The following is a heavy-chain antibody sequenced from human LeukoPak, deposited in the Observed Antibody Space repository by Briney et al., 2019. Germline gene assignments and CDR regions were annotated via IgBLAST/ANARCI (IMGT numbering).Heavy chain of an antibody. CDR2: IYYSGST. J-gene: IGHJ5*02. D-gene: IGHD6-13*01. V-gene: IGHV4-39*01. Sequence: PSETLSLTCTVSGGSISSSSYYWGWIRQPPGKGLEWIGSIYYSGSTYYNPSLKNRVTISVDTSKNQFSLKLSSVTAADTAVYYCARAKPGIAAASNWFDPWGQGTLVTVSS. CDR3: ARAKPGIAAASNWFDP. CDR1: GGSISSSSYY.